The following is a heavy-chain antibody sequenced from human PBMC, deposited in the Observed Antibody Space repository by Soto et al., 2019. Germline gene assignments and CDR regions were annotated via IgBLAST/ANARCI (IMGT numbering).Heavy chain of an antibody. J-gene: IGHJ6*02. CDR1: GYTFTSYA. CDR2: INAGNGNT. Sequence: ASVKGSCNASGYTFTSYAMHWVRQAPGQRLEWMGWINAGNGNTKYSQKFQGRVTITRDTSASTAYMELSSLRSEDTAVYYCARVGPLRYFDWLSRIHGIDVRGEGPNVT. V-gene: IGHV1-3*01. D-gene: IGHD3-9*01. CDR3: ARVGPLRYFDWLSRIHGIDV.